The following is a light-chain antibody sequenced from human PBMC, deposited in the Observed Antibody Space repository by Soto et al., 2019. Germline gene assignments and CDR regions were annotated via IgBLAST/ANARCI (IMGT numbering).Light chain of an antibody. CDR3: QQYGSSRT. CDR2: HAS. Sequence: DIQMTQSPSTLSASVGDRVTIPCRASQSISSWLAWYQQKPGTAPKVLIYHASNLQSGVPSRFSGSGSGTDFTLTISRLEPEDFAVYYCQQYGSSRTFGQGTKVDIK. J-gene: IGKJ1*01. CDR1: QSISSW. V-gene: IGKV1-5*01.